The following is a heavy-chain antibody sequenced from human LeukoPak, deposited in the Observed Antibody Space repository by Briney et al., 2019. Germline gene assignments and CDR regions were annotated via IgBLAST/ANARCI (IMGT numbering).Heavy chain of an antibody. J-gene: IGHJ4*02. CDR2: ITSGGGFK. Sequence: NPGGSLRLSCVGAGFPFSDFHMSWIRQAPGKGLEWVSYITSGGGFKYYADSVKGRFSISRDDSKNSVFLQMNSLRVEDTAVYYCARVRPGSSGSYYRTSWGQGTLVTASS. D-gene: IGHD3-22*01. CDR3: ARVRPGSSGSYYRTS. CDR1: GFPFSDFH. V-gene: IGHV3-11*04.